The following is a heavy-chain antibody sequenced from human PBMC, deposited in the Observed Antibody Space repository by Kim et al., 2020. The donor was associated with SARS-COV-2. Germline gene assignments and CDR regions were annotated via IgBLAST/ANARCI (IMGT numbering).Heavy chain of an antibody. Sequence: DSEKGRLTISRNKSKKKLYLQMTSLRAEDTAVYYCAKDLLEWLLWAWFDPWGQGTLVTVSS. J-gene: IGHJ5*02. V-gene: IGHV3-23*01. D-gene: IGHD3-3*01. CDR3: AKDLLEWLLWAWFDP.